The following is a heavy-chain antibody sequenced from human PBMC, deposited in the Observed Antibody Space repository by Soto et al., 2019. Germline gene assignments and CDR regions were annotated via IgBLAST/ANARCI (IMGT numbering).Heavy chain of an antibody. CDR3: ARDRGMVGATKFQYYYYGMDV. V-gene: IGHV4-31*03. CDR2: IYYSGST. Sequence: PSETLSLTCTVSGGSISSGGYYWSWIRQHPGKGLEWIGYIYYSGSTYYNPSLKSRVTISVDTSKNQFSLKLSSVTAADTAVYYCARDRGMVGATKFQYYYYGMDVWGQGTTVTVSS. CDR1: GGSISSGGYY. J-gene: IGHJ6*02. D-gene: IGHD1-26*01.